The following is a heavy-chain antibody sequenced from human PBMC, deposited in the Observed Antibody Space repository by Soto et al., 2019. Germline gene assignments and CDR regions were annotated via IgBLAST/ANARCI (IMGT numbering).Heavy chain of an antibody. CDR1: GGSISSSSYY. D-gene: IGHD3-10*01. Sequence: PSETLSLTCTVSGGSISSSSYYWGWIRQPPGKGLEWIGSIYYSGSTYYNPSLKSRVTISVDTSKNQFSLKLSSVTAADTAVYYCARLHYYGSGSYYRYWGQGTLVTVSS. CDR3: ARLHYYGSGSYYRY. CDR2: IYYSGST. V-gene: IGHV4-39*01. J-gene: IGHJ4*02.